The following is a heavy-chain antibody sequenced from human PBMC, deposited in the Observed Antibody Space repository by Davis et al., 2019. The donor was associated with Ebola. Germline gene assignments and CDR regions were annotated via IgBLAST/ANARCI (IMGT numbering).Heavy chain of an antibody. V-gene: IGHV5-51*01. J-gene: IGHJ4*02. CDR3: ARCSSASCYRVYY. Sequence: GESLKISCKASEYTFTTYWIGWVRQMPGKGLEWMGMIYPGDSDTIYSPSFQGQVTISVDKSINTAYLQWSSLKASDTAMYYCARCSSASCYRVYYWGQGTLVTVSS. D-gene: IGHD2-2*01. CDR2: IYPGDSDT. CDR1: EYTFTTYW.